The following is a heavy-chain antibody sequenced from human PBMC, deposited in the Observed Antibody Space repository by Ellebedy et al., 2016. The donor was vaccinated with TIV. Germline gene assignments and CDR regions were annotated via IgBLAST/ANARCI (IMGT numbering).Heavy chain of an antibody. D-gene: IGHD1-14*01. CDR1: GGSVSSGSYY. CDR2: IYYSGST. J-gene: IGHJ4*02. V-gene: IGHV4-61*01. Sequence: SETLSLTXTVSGGSVSSGSYYWSWIRQPPGKGLEWIGYIYYSGSTYYNPSLKSRVTISVDTSKNQFSLKLSSVTAADTAVYYCARSCDNPEPRLDYWGQGTLVTVSS. CDR3: ARSCDNPEPRLDY.